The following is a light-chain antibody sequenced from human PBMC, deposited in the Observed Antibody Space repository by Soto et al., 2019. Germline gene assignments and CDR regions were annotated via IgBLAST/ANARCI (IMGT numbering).Light chain of an antibody. CDR1: SSDVGGYNY. CDR2: DVS. V-gene: IGLV2-14*01. Sequence: QSALTQPASVSGSPGQSITISCTGTSSDVGGYNYVSWYQQHPGKAPKLMIYDVSNRPSGVSNRFSASKSGNTASLTISGLQGEDEADYYCSSYTSSSVVFGGGTKLTV. CDR3: SSYTSSSVV. J-gene: IGLJ2*01.